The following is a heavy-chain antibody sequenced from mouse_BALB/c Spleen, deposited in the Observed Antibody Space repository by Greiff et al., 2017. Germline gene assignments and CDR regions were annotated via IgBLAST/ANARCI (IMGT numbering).Heavy chain of an antibody. Sequence: VKLMESGAELAKPGASVKMSCKASGYTFTSYWMHWVKQRPGQGLEWIGYINPSTGYTEYNQKFKDKATLTADKSSSTAYMQLSSLTSEDSAVYYCARGNPWFAYWGQGTLVTVSA. CDR2: INPSTGYT. CDR1: GYTFTSYW. V-gene: IGHV1-7*01. CDR3: ARGNPWFAY. D-gene: IGHD2-1*01. J-gene: IGHJ3*01.